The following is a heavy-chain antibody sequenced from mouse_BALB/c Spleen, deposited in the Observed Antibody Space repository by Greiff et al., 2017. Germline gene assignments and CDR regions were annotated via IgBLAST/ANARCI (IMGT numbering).Heavy chain of an antibody. Sequence: EVKLMESGPGLVKPSQSLSLTCTVTGYSITSDYAWNWIRQFPGNKLEWMGYISYSGSTSYNPSLKSRISITRDTSKNQFFLQLNSVTTEDTATYCCARGGDGYFPFAYWGQGTLVTVSA. D-gene: IGHD2-3*01. J-gene: IGHJ3*01. CDR1: GYSITSDYA. CDR3: ARGGDGYFPFAY. V-gene: IGHV3-2*02. CDR2: ISYSGST.